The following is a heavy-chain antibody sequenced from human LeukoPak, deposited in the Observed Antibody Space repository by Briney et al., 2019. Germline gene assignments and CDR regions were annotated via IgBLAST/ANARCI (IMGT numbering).Heavy chain of an antibody. Sequence: SETLSLTCAVYRGSFSGYYWSWIRQPPGKGLEWIGEINHSGSTNYNPSLKSRVTISVDTSKNQFSLKLSSVTAADTAVYYCARPAYYYDSSGYYGGDYWGQGTLVTVSS. CDR3: ARPAYYYDSSGYYGGDY. V-gene: IGHV4-34*01. J-gene: IGHJ4*02. CDR1: RGSFSGYY. CDR2: INHSGST. D-gene: IGHD3-22*01.